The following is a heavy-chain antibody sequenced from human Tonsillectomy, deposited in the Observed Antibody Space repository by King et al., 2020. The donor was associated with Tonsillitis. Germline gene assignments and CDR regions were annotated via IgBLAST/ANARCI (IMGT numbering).Heavy chain of an antibody. CDR2: IYYSGRT. CDR1: GGSISSSSYY. V-gene: IGHV4-39*02. Sequence: LQLQESGPGLVKPSETLSLTCTVSGGSISSSSYYWGWIRQPPGKGLEWIGSIYYSGRTYYNTSLKSRVTISVDTSKNHFSLNLISVTAADTAVYYCARGVSYSSSWYGGWWFDTWGQGPLVTVSS. J-gene: IGHJ5*02. CDR3: ARGVSYSSSWYGGWWFDT. D-gene: IGHD6-13*01.